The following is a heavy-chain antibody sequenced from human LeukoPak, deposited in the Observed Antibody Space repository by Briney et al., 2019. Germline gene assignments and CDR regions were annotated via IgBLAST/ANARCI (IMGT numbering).Heavy chain of an antibody. CDR2: IIPMVGIL. J-gene: IGHJ4*02. Sequence: SVKVSRKASGGSFSSYSISWVRQAPGQGLEWMGRIIPMVGILNYAQKFQGRVTISADKSTSTAYMELSSLRSEDTAVYYCARSRPQTMVFDYWGQGTLVTVSS. CDR1: GGSFSSYS. D-gene: IGHD3-10*01. V-gene: IGHV1-69*02. CDR3: ARSRPQTMVFDY.